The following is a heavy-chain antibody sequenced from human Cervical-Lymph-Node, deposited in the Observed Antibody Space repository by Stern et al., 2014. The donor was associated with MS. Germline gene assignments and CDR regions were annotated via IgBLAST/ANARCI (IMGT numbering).Heavy chain of an antibody. V-gene: IGHV3-33*01. J-gene: IGHJ4*02. Sequence: QMQLVQSGGGVVQPGGSLRLSCAASGFSFSRYAMHWVRQAPGQGLEWVVLIWDDGSNPYYADSVAGRFTISRDNFKNTLYLQMNSLRAEDTAVYYCASAYSSSHYYFDYWGQGTLVTVSS. D-gene: IGHD6-13*01. CDR2: IWDDGSNP. CDR3: ASAYSSSHYYFDY. CDR1: GFSFSRYA.